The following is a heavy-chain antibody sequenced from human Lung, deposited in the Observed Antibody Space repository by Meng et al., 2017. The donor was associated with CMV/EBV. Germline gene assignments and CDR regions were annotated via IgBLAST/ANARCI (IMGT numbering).Heavy chain of an antibody. CDR3: AKDRLSSSSWYYYYYGMDV. Sequence: GESXKISCAASGFTFSSYGMHWVRQAPGKGLEWVAFIRYDGSNKYYADSVKGRFTISRDNSKNTLYLQMNSLRAEDTAVYYCAKDRLSSSSWYYYYYGMDVWGQGTXVTVSS. J-gene: IGHJ6*02. D-gene: IGHD6-13*01. CDR1: GFTFSSYG. CDR2: IRYDGSNK. V-gene: IGHV3-30*02.